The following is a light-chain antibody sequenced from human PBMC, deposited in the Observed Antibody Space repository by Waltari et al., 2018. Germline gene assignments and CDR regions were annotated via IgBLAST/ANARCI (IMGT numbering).Light chain of an antibody. J-gene: IGKJ4*01. Sequence: DIQRTQSPSSVSASVGDRVIITCRASQDISRWLAWYQQTPGKAPKFLIYDASTLQSGVPSRFSGTGSGTEFTLPISSLQPEDFATYYCQHGNTFPLTFGGGTKVEIK. CDR3: QHGNTFPLT. CDR2: DAS. V-gene: IGKV1-12*01. CDR1: QDISRW.